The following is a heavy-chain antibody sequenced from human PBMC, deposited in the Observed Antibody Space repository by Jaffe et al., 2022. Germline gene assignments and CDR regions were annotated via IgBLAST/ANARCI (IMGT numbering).Heavy chain of an antibody. CDR3: ARNSGGNGYYFDY. J-gene: IGHJ4*02. Sequence: QVQLVESGGGVVQPGRSLRLSCAASRFTFSSYGMHWVRQAPGKGLEWVAIISYDGSNKYYADSVKGRFTISRDNSKNTLYLQMNSLRAEDTALYFCARNSGGNGYYFDYWGQGTLVTVSS. CDR2: ISYDGSNK. D-gene: IGHD6-25*01. CDR1: RFTFSSYG. V-gene: IGHV3-30*03.